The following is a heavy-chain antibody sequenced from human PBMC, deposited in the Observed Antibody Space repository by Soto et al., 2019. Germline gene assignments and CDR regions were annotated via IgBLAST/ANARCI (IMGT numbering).Heavy chain of an antibody. J-gene: IGHJ4*02. V-gene: IGHV3-66*01. CDR3: ARTYSSSWYWIDY. D-gene: IGHD6-13*01. Sequence: EVQLVESGGGLVQPGGSLRLSCAASGFTVSSNYMSWVRQAPGKGLEWVSVIYSGGSTYYADSVKGRFTISRDNSKNTLYLQMNSLRAEDTAVYYCARTYSSSWYWIDYWGKGTLVTVSS. CDR1: GFTVSSNY. CDR2: IYSGGST.